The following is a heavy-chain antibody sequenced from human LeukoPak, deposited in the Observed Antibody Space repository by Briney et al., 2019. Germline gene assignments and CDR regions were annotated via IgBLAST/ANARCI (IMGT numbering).Heavy chain of an antibody. D-gene: IGHD2-21*02. CDR1: GYTFTSYG. Sequence: GASVKVSSKASGYTFTSYGISWVRQAPGQGRECMAWISAYSVNTQDAENIQGRVTMTTDTSTSTGYMERRSLRSDDTAVYYCARDAVSTVTAGGIDYWGQGTLVTVSS. CDR3: ARDAVSTVTAGGIDY. J-gene: IGHJ4*02. V-gene: IGHV1-18*01. CDR2: ISAYSVNT.